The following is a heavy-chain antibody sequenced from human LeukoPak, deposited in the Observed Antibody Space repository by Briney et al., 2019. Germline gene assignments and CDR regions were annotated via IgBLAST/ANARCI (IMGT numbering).Heavy chain of an antibody. CDR3: ARGGGWSYYYYYMDV. D-gene: IGHD6-19*01. CDR1: GYTFTVYY. J-gene: IGHJ6*03. V-gene: IGHV1-2*02. CDR2: INPNSGGT. Sequence: ASVKVSCKASGYTFTVYYMHWVRQAPGQGLEWMGWINPNSGGTNYAQKFQGRVTMTRDTSISTAYMELSRLRSDDTAVYYCARGGGWSYYYYYMDVWGKGTTVTVSS.